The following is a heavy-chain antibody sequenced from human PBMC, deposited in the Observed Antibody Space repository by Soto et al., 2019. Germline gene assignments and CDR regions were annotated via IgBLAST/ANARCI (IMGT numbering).Heavy chain of an antibody. D-gene: IGHD6-6*01. CDR1: GFTFRSYW. Sequence: GGYLRLSCAASGFTFRSYWMQWVRQASGKGLVWVSWINSDGSSTSYADSVKGRFTISRDNAKNTLYLQMNSLRAEDTAVYYCASGGSSLNFDSWGQRTLVTVSS. CDR3: ASGGSSLNFDS. CDR2: INSDGSST. V-gene: IGHV3-74*01. J-gene: IGHJ4*02.